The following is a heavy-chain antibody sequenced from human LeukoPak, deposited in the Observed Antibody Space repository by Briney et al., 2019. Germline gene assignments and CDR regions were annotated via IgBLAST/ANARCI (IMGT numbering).Heavy chain of an antibody. J-gene: IGHJ6*03. D-gene: IGHD2-21*01. V-gene: IGHV3-23*01. Sequence: GGSLRLSCEASEFTFSRFAMSWIRQPPGTGLEWVSTLSGSGGATYYADSVKGRFTTSRDNSKDTLYLQMDNLRADDTAVYYCAKHLGSHSFLFCYMDVWGKGTSVIVSS. CDR1: EFTFSRFA. CDR3: AKHLGSHSFLFCYMDV. CDR2: LSGSGGAT.